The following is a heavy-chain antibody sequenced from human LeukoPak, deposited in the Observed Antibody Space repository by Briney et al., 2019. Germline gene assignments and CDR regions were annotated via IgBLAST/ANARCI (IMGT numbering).Heavy chain of an antibody. CDR2: ISYAGSNK. CDR1: GFTFRSYA. D-gene: IGHD1-14*01. V-gene: IGHV3-30*04. Sequence: GRSLRLSCAASGFTFRSYAMHWVRQAPGKGLEWMAVISYAGSNKYYADSVKGRFSISRDNSKNTLYLQMNSLRAEDTAVFYCARETEPGHFYYGMDVWGQGTTVTVSS. J-gene: IGHJ6*02. CDR3: ARETEPGHFYYGMDV.